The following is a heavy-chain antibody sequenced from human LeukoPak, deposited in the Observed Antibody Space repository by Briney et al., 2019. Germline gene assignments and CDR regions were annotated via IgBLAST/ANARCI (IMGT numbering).Heavy chain of an antibody. CDR2: IRGSGGST. CDR3: AKGIGYCSSTSCYTPY. J-gene: IGHJ4*02. V-gene: IGHV3-23*01. CDR1: GFTFSSYA. D-gene: IGHD2-2*02. Sequence: GGSLRLSCAASGFTFSSYAMSWFGRPPGKGLEWVSAIRGSGGSTYYADSVKGRFTISRDNSKNTLYLQMNSLRAEDTAVYYCAKGIGYCSSTSCYTPYWGQGTLVTVSS.